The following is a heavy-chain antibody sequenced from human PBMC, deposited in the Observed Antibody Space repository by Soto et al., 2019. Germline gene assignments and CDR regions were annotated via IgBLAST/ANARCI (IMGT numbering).Heavy chain of an antibody. V-gene: IGHV3-7*01. CDR2: IKQDGSEK. D-gene: IGHD6-19*01. CDR3: ARASRYSSGRSTFDP. CDR1: GFTFSSYW. J-gene: IGHJ5*02. Sequence: EVQLVESGGGLVQPGGSLRLPCAASGFTFSSYWMSWVRQAPGKGLEWVANIKQDGSEKYYVDSVKGRFTISRDNAKNSLYLQMNSLRAEDTAVYYCARASRYSSGRSTFDPWGQGTLVTVSS.